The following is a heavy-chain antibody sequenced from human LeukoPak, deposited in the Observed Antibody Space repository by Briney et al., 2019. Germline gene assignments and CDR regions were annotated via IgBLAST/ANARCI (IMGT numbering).Heavy chain of an antibody. D-gene: IGHD5-12*01. J-gene: IGHJ5*02. CDR2: ISSSSTI. CDR1: GFTFSSYS. V-gene: IGHV3-48*04. Sequence: PGGSLRLSCAASGFTFSSYSMNWVRQAPGKGLEWVSYISSSSTIYYADSVKGRFTISRDNAKNSLYPQMNSLRAEDTAVYYCARTAGASGYDPSGWFDPWGQGTLVTVSS. CDR3: ARTAGASGYDPSGWFDP.